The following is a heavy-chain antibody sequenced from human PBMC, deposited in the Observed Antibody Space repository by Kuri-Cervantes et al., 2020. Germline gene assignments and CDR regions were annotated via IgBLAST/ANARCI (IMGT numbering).Heavy chain of an antibody. D-gene: IGHD4-23*01. CDR3: ARRGLDYGGNDFDY. V-gene: IGHV4-39*07. J-gene: IGHJ4*02. CDR2: IYHSGST. Sequence: SETLSLTCTVSGGSISDSNYNWAWIRQPPGKGLEWIGSIYHSGSTYYNPSLKSRVTISVDTSKNQFSLKLSSVTAADTAVYYCARRGLDYGGNDFDYWGQGTLVTVSS. CDR1: GGSISDSNYN.